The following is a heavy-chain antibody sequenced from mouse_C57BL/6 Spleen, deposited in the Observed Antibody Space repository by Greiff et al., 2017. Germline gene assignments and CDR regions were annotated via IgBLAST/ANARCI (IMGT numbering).Heavy chain of an antibody. CDR2: ISSGGSYT. Sequence: EVQRVESGGDLVKPGGSLKLSCAASGFTFSSYGMSWVRQTPDKRLEWVATISSGGSYTYYPDSVKGRVTISRDNAKNTLYLQMSSLKSEDTAMYYCARHDLGGFDYWGQGTTLTVSS. CDR1: GFTFSSYG. J-gene: IGHJ2*01. V-gene: IGHV5-6*01. D-gene: IGHD4-1*01. CDR3: ARHDLGGFDY.